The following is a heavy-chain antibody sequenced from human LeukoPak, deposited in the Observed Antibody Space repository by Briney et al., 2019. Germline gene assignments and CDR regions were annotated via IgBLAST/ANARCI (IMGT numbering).Heavy chain of an antibody. D-gene: IGHD2-2*01. Sequence: SETLSLTCAVYGGSFSGYYWSWIRQPPRKGLEWIGEINHSGSTKYNPSLKSRITISIDTSKNQFSLRLSSVTAADTAVYYCSRFTGYCSGISCYPNAFDIWGQGTTVTVSS. CDR1: GGSFSGYY. CDR2: INHSGST. V-gene: IGHV4-34*01. CDR3: SRFTGYCSGISCYPNAFDI. J-gene: IGHJ3*02.